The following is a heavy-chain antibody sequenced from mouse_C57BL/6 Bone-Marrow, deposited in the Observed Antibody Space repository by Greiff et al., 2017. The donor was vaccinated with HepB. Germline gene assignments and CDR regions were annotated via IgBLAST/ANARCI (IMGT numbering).Heavy chain of an antibody. V-gene: IGHV1-15*01. Sequence: QVQLQQSGAELVRPGASVTLSCKASGYKFTDYEMHWVKQTPVHGLEWIGAIDPETGGTAYNQKFKGKAILTADKSSSTAYMELRSLTSEDSAVYYCTRFFDVWGTGTTVTVSS. J-gene: IGHJ1*03. CDR2: IDPETGGT. CDR1: GYKFTDYE. CDR3: TRFFDV.